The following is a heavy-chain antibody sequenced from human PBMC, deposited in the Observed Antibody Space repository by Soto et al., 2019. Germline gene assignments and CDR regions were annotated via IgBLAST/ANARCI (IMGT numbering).Heavy chain of an antibody. CDR3: AREGFSSSYLAY. J-gene: IGHJ4*02. Sequence: QVQLVQSGAEVKKPGSSVKVSCRASGGTFGSYSITWVRQAPGQGLVWMGRIVPIFTTPKYAQRFQGRVTITADDSTNTVYMELSGLTSEDTAMYYCAREGFSSSYLAYWGQGTLVTVSS. V-gene: IGHV1-69*01. CDR1: GGTFGSYS. D-gene: IGHD3-22*01. CDR2: IVPIFTTP.